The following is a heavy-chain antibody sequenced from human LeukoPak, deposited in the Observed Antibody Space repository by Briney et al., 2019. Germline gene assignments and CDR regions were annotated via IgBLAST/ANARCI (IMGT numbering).Heavy chain of an antibody. CDR3: ARSHGDYGYFDY. CDR2: ISYDGSNK. CDR1: GFTFSSYA. D-gene: IGHD4-17*01. J-gene: IGHJ4*02. Sequence: QPGGSLRLSCAASGFTFSSYAMHWVRQAPGKGLEWVAVISYDGSNKYYADSVKGRFTISRDNSKNTLYLQMNRLRAEDTAVYYCARSHGDYGYFDYWGQGTLVTVSS. V-gene: IGHV3-30*04.